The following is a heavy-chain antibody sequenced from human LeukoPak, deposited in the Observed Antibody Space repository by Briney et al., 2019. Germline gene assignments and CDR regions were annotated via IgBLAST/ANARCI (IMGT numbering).Heavy chain of an antibody. J-gene: IGHJ3*02. CDR1: GGSFSGYY. V-gene: IGHV2-70*11. CDR2: IDWDDDK. Sequence: TLSLTCAVYGGSFSGYYWSWIRQPPGKALEWLARIDWDDDKYYSTSLKTRLTISKDTSKNQVVLTMTNMDPVDTATYYCARSSSGCVDIWGQGTMVNVSS. D-gene: IGHD6-19*01. CDR3: ARSSSGCVDI.